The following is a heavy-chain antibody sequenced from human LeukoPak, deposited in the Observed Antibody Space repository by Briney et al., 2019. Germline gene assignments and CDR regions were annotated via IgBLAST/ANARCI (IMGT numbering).Heavy chain of an antibody. CDR2: ISGSGVST. D-gene: IGHD3-10*01. CDR3: AKDSTAPISITMVRGRWYFDY. J-gene: IGHJ4*02. CDR1: EFTFSSYA. V-gene: IGHV3-23*01. Sequence: GGSLRLSCAASEFTFSSYAMTWVRQAPGKGLEWVSSISGSGVSTYYADSAKGRFTISRDNSKNTLYLQMNSLRAEDTAVYYCAKDSTAPISITMVRGRWYFDYWGQGTLVTVSS.